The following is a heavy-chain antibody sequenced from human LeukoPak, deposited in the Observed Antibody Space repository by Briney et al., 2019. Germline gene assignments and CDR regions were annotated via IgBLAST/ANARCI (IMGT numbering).Heavy chain of an antibody. D-gene: IGHD3-16*01. CDR2: ISSSSSYI. Sequence: GGSLRLSCAASGFTFSSYSMNWVRQAPGKGLEWVSSISSSSSYIYYADSVKGRFTISRDNAKNSLYLQMNSLRAEDTAVYYCASQGGRYYFDYWGQGTWSPSPQ. J-gene: IGHJ4*02. V-gene: IGHV3-21*01. CDR1: GFTFSSYS. CDR3: ASQGGRYYFDY.